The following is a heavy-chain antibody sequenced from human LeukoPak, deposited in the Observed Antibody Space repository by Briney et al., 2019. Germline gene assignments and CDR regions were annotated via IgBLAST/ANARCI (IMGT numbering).Heavy chain of an antibody. Sequence: ETLSLTCTVSGGSISSGGYHWSWVRQAPGKGLEWVSIISGGGGSTSYADSVKGRFTISRDNSKNTLYLQMNSLRAEDTAVYYCAKDSAYSGGPFAGGFDHWGQGTLVTVSS. CDR3: AKDSAYSGGPFAGGFDH. D-gene: IGHD5-18*01. V-gene: IGHV3-23*01. CDR2: ISGGGGST. J-gene: IGHJ4*02. CDR1: GGSISSGGYH.